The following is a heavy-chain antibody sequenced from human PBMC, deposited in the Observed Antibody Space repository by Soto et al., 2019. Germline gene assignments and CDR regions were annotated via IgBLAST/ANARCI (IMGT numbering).Heavy chain of an antibody. CDR3: ARGPSDYYNWFDP. D-gene: IGHD3-10*01. J-gene: IGHJ5*02. CDR1: GGSISSGDYY. CDR2: IYYSGST. Sequence: PSETLSLTCTVSGGSISSGDYYWSWIRQPPGKGLEWIGYIYYSGSTYYNPSLKSRVTISVDTSKNQFSLKLSSVTAADTAVYYCARGPSDYYNWFDPWGQGTLVTVSS. V-gene: IGHV4-30-4*01.